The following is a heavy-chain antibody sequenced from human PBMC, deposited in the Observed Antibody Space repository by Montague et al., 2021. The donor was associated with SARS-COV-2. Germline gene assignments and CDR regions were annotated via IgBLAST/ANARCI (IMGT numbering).Heavy chain of an antibody. CDR1: GGSLSDYY. D-gene: IGHD3-22*01. CDR3: ARGRQHFNMIVVVMTGGEYFFDD. J-gene: IGHJ4*02. V-gene: IGHV4-34*01. Sequence: SETLSLTCGINGGSLSDYYWSWIRRPPGKGLEWIGEINHRGSSNYSPSLKSRVTISVDTTKNQFSLRLSSVTAADTAVYYCARGRQHFNMIVVVMTGGEYFFDDWGQGTLVTVSS. CDR2: INHRGSS.